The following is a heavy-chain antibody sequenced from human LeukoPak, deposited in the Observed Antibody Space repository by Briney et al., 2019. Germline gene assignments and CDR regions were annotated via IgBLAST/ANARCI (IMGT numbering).Heavy chain of an antibody. CDR1: GYTFTGYY. V-gene: IGHV1-2*02. J-gene: IGHJ4*02. CDR3: ARDTTTGATGGIDY. Sequence: ASVKVSCKASGYTFTGYYMHWVRQAPGQGLEWMGWINPNSGGTNYVQKFQGRVTMTRDTSISTVYMELSRLRSDDTAVYYCARDTTTGATGGIDYWGQGTLVTVSS. D-gene: IGHD1-1*01. CDR2: INPNSGGT.